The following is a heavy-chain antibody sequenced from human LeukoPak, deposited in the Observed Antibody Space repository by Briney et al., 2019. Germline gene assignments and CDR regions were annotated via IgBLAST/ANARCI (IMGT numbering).Heavy chain of an antibody. CDR1: GYTFTSYY. J-gene: IGHJ6*03. Sequence: ASVKVSCKASGYTFTSYYMHWVRQAPGQGLEWMGIINPSGGSTSYAQKFQGRVTMTRDTSTSTVYMELSSLRSEDTAVYYCARDAQLWNYYYYYYMDVWGKGTTVTVSS. CDR3: ARDAQLWNYYYYYYMDV. V-gene: IGHV1-46*01. CDR2: INPSGGST. D-gene: IGHD5-18*01.